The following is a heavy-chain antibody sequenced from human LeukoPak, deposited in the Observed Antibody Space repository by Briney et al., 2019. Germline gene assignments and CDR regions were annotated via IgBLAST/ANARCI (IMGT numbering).Heavy chain of an antibody. D-gene: IGHD3-10*01. CDR3: ARARQGIGYAFDI. CDR2: ISGSGGST. J-gene: IGHJ3*02. Sequence: GGSLRLSCAASGFTFSSYAMSWVRQAPGKGLEWVSAISGSGGSTYYADSVKGRFTISRDNSKNTLYLQMNSLRAEDTAVYYCARARQGIGYAFDIWGQGTMVTVSS. V-gene: IGHV3-23*01. CDR1: GFTFSSYA.